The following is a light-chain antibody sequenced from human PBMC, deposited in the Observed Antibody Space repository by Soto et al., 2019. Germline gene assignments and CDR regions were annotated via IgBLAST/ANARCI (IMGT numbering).Light chain of an antibody. V-gene: IGLV1-40*01. CDR2: GNS. CDR3: QSYDISRRVV. Sequence: QSVLTQPPSVSGAPGQRVTISCTGSRSNIGTDYDVHWYQQFPGTAPKLLIYGNSNRPSGVPDRFSGSKSGTSASLAITGLQAEDEADYYCQSYDISRRVVFGGGTKVTVL. CDR1: RSNIGTDYD. J-gene: IGLJ2*01.